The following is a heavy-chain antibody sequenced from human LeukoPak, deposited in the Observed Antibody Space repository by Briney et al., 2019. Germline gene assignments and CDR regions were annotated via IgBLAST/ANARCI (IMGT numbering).Heavy chain of an antibody. Sequence: PSETLSLTCAVSGYSVNSAYYWGWIRQPPGKGLEWIGNLFPDLTTEYNPSLKGRVTISLDTSNNLFSLRLTSVTAADMALYFCAGMPTVIRGRRFDSWGQGALVTVSS. J-gene: IGHJ4*02. CDR1: GYSVNSAYY. D-gene: IGHD4-23*01. V-gene: IGHV4-38-2*01. CDR2: LFPDLTT. CDR3: AGMPTVIRGRRFDS.